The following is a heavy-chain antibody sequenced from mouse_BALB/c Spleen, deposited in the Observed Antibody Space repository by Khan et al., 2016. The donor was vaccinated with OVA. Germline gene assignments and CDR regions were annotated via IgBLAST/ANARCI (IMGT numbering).Heavy chain of an antibody. V-gene: IGHV2-9*02. Sequence: QVQLKQSGPGLVAPSQSLSITCTVSGFSLTSYGVHWVRQPPGKGLEWLGLIWAGGDTNYNSALMSRLSISKDNSKSQVFLKMNSLQTDDTAIYSGAREPPIQYYGSRDMDYGGQGTSITVAS. CDR1: GFSLTSYG. CDR2: IWAGGDT. CDR3: AREPPIQYYGSRDMDY. D-gene: IGHD1-2*01. J-gene: IGHJ4*01.